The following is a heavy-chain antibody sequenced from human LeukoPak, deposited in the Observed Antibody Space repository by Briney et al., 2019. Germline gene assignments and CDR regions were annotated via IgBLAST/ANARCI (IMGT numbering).Heavy chain of an antibody. CDR2: IYYSGST. J-gene: IGHJ4*02. D-gene: IGHD3-10*01. CDR3: ALRGVRGVKYLDY. V-gene: IGHV4-39*01. CDR1: GGSISSSSYY. Sequence: PSETLSLTCTVSGGSISSSSYYWGWIRQPPGKGLEWIGSIYYSGSTYYNPSLKSRVTISVDTSKNQFSLKLSSVTAADTAVYYCALRGVRGVKYLDYWGQGTLVTVSS.